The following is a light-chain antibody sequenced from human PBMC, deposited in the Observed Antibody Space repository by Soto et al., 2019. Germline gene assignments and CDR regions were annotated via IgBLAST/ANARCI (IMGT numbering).Light chain of an antibody. CDR1: SSDIGGYNY. CDR2: EVS. J-gene: IGLJ2*01. CDR3: NSYTTYSSLI. Sequence: QSVLTQPASVSGSLGQSITISCTGTSSDIGGYNYVSWYQQHPGKAPKLIIYEVSYRPSGVSNRFSASKSGNTASLTISGLQAEDEADYYCNSYTTYSSLIFGGGTKVTVL. V-gene: IGLV2-14*01.